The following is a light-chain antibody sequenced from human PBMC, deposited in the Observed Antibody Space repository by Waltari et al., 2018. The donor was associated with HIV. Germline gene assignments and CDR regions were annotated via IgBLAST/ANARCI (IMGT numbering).Light chain of an antibody. V-gene: IGKV1-39*01. Sequence: DIQMTQSPSSLSASVGDRVTITCRVWFQQKPGKAPKSLIYDASSLQSGVPSRFSGSGSGTEFTLTISSLQVEDFATYYCLQSFTAPLTFGPGTKLDI. CDR2: DAS. J-gene: IGKJ3*01. CDR3: LQSFTAPLT.